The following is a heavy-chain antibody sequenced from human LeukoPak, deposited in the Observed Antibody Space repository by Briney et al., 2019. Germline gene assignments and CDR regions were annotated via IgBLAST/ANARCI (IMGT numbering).Heavy chain of an antibody. Sequence: GGSLRLSCAASGFTFSSYAMSWVRQAPGKGLEWVSAIGGSGGSTYYADSVKGRFTISRDNSKNTVYLQMNSLRDEDTAVYYCARRPGSDYWGQGTLVTVSS. CDR2: IGGSGGST. CDR1: GFTFSSYA. J-gene: IGHJ4*02. CDR3: ARRPGSDY. D-gene: IGHD1-14*01. V-gene: IGHV3-23*01.